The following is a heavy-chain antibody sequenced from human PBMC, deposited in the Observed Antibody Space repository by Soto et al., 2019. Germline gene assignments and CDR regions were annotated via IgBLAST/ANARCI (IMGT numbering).Heavy chain of an antibody. CDR1: GGSISSSH. J-gene: IGHJ5*02. CDR3: ARGSGWYYL. V-gene: IGHV4-59*08. D-gene: IGHD6-19*01. CDR2: IHHSGSI. Sequence: SETLSLTCTVSGGSISSSHWSWVRQPPGKGLEWIGYIHHSGSINYNPSLKSRLTMSVDTSKNQFSLKLSSVTAADTAVYYCARGSGWYYLWGQGTLVTVSS.